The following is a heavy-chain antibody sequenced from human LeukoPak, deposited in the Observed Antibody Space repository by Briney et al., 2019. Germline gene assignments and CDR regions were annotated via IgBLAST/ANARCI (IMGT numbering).Heavy chain of an antibody. D-gene: IGHD6-13*01. Sequence: ASVKVSCKASGGTFSSYAISWVRQAPGQGLEWMGGIIPIFGTANYAQKFRDRVTITADKSTSTAYMELSSLRSEDTAVYYCARSSIIAAAGPYYFDYWGQGTLVTVSS. CDR3: ARSSIIAAAGPYYFDY. V-gene: IGHV1-69*06. J-gene: IGHJ4*02. CDR1: GGTFSSYA. CDR2: IIPIFGTA.